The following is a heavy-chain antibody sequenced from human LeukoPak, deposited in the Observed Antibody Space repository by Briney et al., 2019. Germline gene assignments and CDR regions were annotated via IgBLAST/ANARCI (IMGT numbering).Heavy chain of an antibody. CDR3: ARAKKQGTTVTTGWFDP. CDR1: GGTFSSYT. J-gene: IGHJ5*02. Sequence: SVKVSCKASGGTFSSYTISWVRQAPGQGLEWMGRIIPILGIANYAQTFQGRVTITGDKYTSTAYMELSSLRSEDTAVYYCARAKKQGTTVTTGWFDPWGQGTLVTVSS. CDR2: IIPILGIA. D-gene: IGHD4-11*01. V-gene: IGHV1-69*02.